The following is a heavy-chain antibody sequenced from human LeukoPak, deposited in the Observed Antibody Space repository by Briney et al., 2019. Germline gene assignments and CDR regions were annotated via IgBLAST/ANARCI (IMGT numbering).Heavy chain of an antibody. Sequence: GGSLRLSCAASGFTFSSYSMNWVRQAPGKGLEWVANIKQDGSEKYYVDSVKGRFTISRDNAKNSLYLQMNSLRAEDTAVYYCARPLRRHGYYSPIDYWGQGTLVTVSS. D-gene: IGHD3-22*01. CDR2: IKQDGSEK. J-gene: IGHJ4*02. CDR3: ARPLRRHGYYSPIDY. CDR1: GFTFSSYS. V-gene: IGHV3-7*01.